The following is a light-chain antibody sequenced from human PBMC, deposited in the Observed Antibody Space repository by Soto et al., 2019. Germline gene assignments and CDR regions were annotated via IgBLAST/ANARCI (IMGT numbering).Light chain of an antibody. CDR2: INT. CDR3: QSYDSSLSVV. J-gene: IGLJ3*02. Sequence: QLVLTQPPSVSGAPGQRVTISCTGSTSNIGAGYDVHWYQQLPGTAPKLLIYINTNRPSGVPDRFSGSESGTSASLAITGLQAEDEADYYCQSYDSSLSVVFGGGTRLTVL. CDR1: TSNIGAGYD. V-gene: IGLV1-40*01.